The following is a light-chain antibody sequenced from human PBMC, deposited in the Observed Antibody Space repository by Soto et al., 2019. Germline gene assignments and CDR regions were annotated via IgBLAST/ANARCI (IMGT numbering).Light chain of an antibody. CDR1: SSDVGNYKF. Sequence: QSALTQPASVSGSPGQSITISCTGTSSDVGNYKFVSWYQQHPGKAPKLIIYETTKRPSGVSDRFSGSNSGNTASLTISGLQAEDEADYYCCSYSGSGTYGFRTGTKVTVL. J-gene: IGLJ1*01. V-gene: IGLV2-23*01. CDR2: ETT. CDR3: CSYSGSGTYG.